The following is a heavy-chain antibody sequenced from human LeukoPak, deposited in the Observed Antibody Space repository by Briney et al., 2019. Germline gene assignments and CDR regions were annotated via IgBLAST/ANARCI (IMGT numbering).Heavy chain of an antibody. CDR1: GFTFSSYG. V-gene: IGHV3-30*02. J-gene: IGHJ4*02. CDR3: AKDAAVALYYFDY. Sequence: GGSLRLSCAASGFTFSSYGIHWVRQAPGKGLEWVAFIRYDGSNKYYADSVKGRFTISRDNSKNTLYLQMNSLGAEDTAVYYCAKDAAVALYYFDYWGQGTLVTVSS. CDR2: IRYDGSNK. D-gene: IGHD6-19*01.